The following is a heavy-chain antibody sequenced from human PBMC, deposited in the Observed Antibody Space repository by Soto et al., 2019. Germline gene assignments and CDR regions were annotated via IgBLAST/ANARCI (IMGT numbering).Heavy chain of an antibody. J-gene: IGHJ6*03. V-gene: IGHV4-59*01. CDR3: AREGKKLRYMDV. D-gene: IGHD3-16*01. Sequence: SETLSLTCTVSGGSISSYYWSWIRQPPGKGLEWIGYIYYSGSTNYNPSLKSRVTISVDTSKNQFSLKLSSVTAADTAVYYCAREGKKLRYMDVWGKGTTVTVSS. CDR2: IYYSGST. CDR1: GGSISSYY.